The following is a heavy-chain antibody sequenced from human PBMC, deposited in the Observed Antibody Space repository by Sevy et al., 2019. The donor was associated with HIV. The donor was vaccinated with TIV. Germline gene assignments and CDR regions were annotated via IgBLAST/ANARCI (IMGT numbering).Heavy chain of an antibody. CDR3: AREAYYYDSREENWFDP. Sequence: GGSLRLSCKASGFTFSTYSMHWVRQAPGKGLEWVSSISRTSTTTYYADSAKGRFTISRDNAKNSLYLQMNSLRDEYTAVYYCAREAYYYDSREENWFDPWGQGTLVTVSS. CDR2: ISRTSTTT. V-gene: IGHV3-48*02. D-gene: IGHD3-22*01. J-gene: IGHJ5*02. CDR1: GFTFSTYS.